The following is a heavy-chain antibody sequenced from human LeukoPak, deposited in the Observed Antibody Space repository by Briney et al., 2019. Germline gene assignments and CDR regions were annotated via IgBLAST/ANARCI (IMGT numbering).Heavy chain of an antibody. CDR1: RLTFRNYG. CDR2: ISYDGSNK. Sequence: GGSLRLSCAASRLTFRNYGMHWVRQAPGRGLEGGAVISYDGSNKYYADSVKGRFTISRDNSKNTLYLQMNSLRAEDTAVYYCASFSGYVAWGYYGMDVWGQGTTVTVSS. V-gene: IGHV3-30*03. D-gene: IGHD5-12*01. J-gene: IGHJ6*02. CDR3: ASFSGYVAWGYYGMDV.